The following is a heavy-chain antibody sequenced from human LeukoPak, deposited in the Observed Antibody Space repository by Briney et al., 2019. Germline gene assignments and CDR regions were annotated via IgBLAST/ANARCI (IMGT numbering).Heavy chain of an antibody. V-gene: IGHV3-23*01. CDR2: LSASGDRT. CDR3: AKDPGGTASGSYSLSHPTNDY. D-gene: IGHD1-26*01. Sequence: GGSLRLSCAASGFTFSYYAMSWVRQAPGKGLEWVSSLSASGDRTFYVGSVKGRFTISRDNFQNTLYLEMNSLRVEDTAVYYCAKDPGGTASGSYSLSHPTNDYWGQGTLVTVSS. CDR1: GFTFSYYA. J-gene: IGHJ4*02.